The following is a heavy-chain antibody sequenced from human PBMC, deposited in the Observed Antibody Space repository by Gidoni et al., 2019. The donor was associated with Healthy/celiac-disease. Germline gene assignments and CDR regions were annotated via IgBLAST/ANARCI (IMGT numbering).Heavy chain of an antibody. Sequence: EVQLVESGGGLVQPGRSLRLSCAASGFTFDDYAMHWVRQAPGKGLEWVSGSSWNSGSIGYADAVKGRFTISRDNAKNSLYLQMNSLRAEDTALYYCAKGTQGVTTPPFDYWGQGTLVTVSS. D-gene: IGHD4-17*01. CDR1: GFTFDDYA. CDR3: AKGTQGVTTPPFDY. V-gene: IGHV3-9*01. J-gene: IGHJ4*02. CDR2: SSWNSGSI.